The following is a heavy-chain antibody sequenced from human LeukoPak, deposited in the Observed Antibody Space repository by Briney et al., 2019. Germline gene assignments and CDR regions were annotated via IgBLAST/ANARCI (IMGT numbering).Heavy chain of an antibody. D-gene: IGHD6-19*01. J-gene: IGHJ3*02. CDR3: ARGLQENLAWLTAFSAFDI. CDR2: FSAYNGNT. CDR1: GYTFTCQF. V-gene: IGHV1-18*01. Sequence: ASVKVSGKASGYTFTCQFIHLVRQANGHVLEFIATFSAYNGNTNYAQKVQGRVTMTTDTSTSTAYMELRSLRSDDTAVYYCARGLQENLAWLTAFSAFDIWGQGTMVTVSS.